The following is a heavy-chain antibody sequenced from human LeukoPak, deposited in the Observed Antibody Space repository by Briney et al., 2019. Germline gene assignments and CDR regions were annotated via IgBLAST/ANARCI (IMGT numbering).Heavy chain of an antibody. J-gene: IGHJ4*02. CDR1: GFTFSSYA. CDR2: ISGSGGST. Sequence: GGSLRLSCAASGFTFSSYAMSWVRQAPGKGLEWVSAISGSGGSTYYADSVKGRFTISRDNSKNTLYLQMNSLRAEDTAVYYCANLSRWLKEADWGQETLVTVSS. D-gene: IGHD5-24*01. V-gene: IGHV3-23*01. CDR3: ANLSRWLKEAD.